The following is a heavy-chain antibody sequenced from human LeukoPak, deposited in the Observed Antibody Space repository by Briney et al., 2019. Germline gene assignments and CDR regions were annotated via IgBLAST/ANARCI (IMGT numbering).Heavy chain of an antibody. CDR1: GFTFSNYW. J-gene: IGHJ4*02. Sequence: GGSLRLSCVASGFTFSNYWMSWVRQAPGKGLEWVGNIKHDGSEKYYVDSVKGRFTISRDNAKNSVYLHMNSLRAEDTAVYYCAKGRAGNYYYDSSDYWGQGTLVTVSS. V-gene: IGHV3-7*01. CDR2: IKHDGSEK. D-gene: IGHD3-22*01. CDR3: AKGRAGNYYYDSSDY.